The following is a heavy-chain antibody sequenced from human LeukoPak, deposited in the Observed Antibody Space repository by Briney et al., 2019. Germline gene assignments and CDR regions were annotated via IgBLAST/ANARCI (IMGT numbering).Heavy chain of an antibody. D-gene: IGHD4-23*01. CDR1: GGSFSGYY. Sequence: SETLSLTCAVYGGSFSGYYWSWIRQPPGKGLEWVGEINHSGSTYYNPSLKSRVTISVDTSKNQFSLKLSSVTAADTAVYYCATGGNLFAYWGQGTLVTVSS. CDR2: INHSGST. CDR3: ATGGNLFAY. J-gene: IGHJ4*02. V-gene: IGHV4-34*09.